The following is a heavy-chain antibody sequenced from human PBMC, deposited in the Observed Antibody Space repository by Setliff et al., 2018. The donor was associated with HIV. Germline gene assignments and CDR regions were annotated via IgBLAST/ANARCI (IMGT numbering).Heavy chain of an antibody. V-gene: IGHV4-59*01. Sequence: SETLSLTCTVSGGSISSYYWSRIRQPPGKGLEWIGYIYYSGSTNYNPSLKSRVTISVDTSKNQFSLKLSSVTAADTAVYYCARNLLHYDSSGLRWYYYYYYMDVWGKGTTVTVSS. CDR1: GGSISSYY. J-gene: IGHJ6*03. D-gene: IGHD3-22*01. CDR2: IYYSGST. CDR3: ARNLLHYDSSGLRWYYYYYYMDV.